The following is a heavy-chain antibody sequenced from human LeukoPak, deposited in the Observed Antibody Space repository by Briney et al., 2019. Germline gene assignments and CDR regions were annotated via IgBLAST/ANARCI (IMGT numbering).Heavy chain of an antibody. Sequence: NASETLSLTCTVAGGSVNSDSFYWTWIRQPPGKGLEWIGYIYSSGSTNYNPSLKSRVTISLDTSKNQFSLKLSSVTAADTAVYYCARAGWNSRNPTAEYYYWGQGTLVTVSS. D-gene: IGHD1-7*01. V-gene: IGHV4-61*01. CDR1: GGSVNSDSFY. CDR3: ARAGWNSRNPTAEYYY. J-gene: IGHJ4*02. CDR2: IYSSGST.